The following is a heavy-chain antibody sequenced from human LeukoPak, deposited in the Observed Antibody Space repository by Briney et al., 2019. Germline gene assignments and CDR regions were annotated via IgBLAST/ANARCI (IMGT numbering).Heavy chain of an antibody. V-gene: IGHV3-23*01. D-gene: IGHD6-13*01. Sequence: GSPRLSCAASGFTFSSYAMSWVRQAPGKGLEWVSAISGSGGSTYYADSVKGRFTISRDNSKNTLYLQMNSLRAEDTAVYYCAKPGSSSWYSLNYYYGMDVWGQGTTVTVSS. CDR3: AKPGSSSWYSLNYYYGMDV. CDR1: GFTFSSYA. CDR2: ISGSGGST. J-gene: IGHJ6*02.